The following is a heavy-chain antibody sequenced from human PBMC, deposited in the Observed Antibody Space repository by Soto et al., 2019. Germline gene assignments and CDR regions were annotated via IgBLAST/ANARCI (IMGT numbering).Heavy chain of an antibody. V-gene: IGHV3-11*05. CDR1: GFTFSDYY. CDR3: I. D-gene: IGHD1-26*01. CDR2: ISGNSLDT. J-gene: IGHJ3*02. Sequence: QVQLVESGGGLVKPGGSLRLSCAASGFTFSDYYASWLRQSPGKGLEWISYISGNSLDTNYADSVRGRFTISRDNAENSLYLQMNYCASGQTIRMADIWGQGTMVTVSS.